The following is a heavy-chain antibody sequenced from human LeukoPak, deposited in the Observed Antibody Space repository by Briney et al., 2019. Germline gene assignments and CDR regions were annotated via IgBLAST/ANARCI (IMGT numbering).Heavy chain of an antibody. V-gene: IGHV3-30*03. D-gene: IGHD5-12*01. CDR3: AGSYSGYDYSYYYYYYMDV. J-gene: IGHJ6*03. CDR1: GFTFSSYG. Sequence: PGRSLRLSCAASGFTFSSYGMHWVRQAPGKGLEWVAVISYDGSNKYYADSVKGRFTISRDNSKNTLYLQMNSLRAEDTAVYYCAGSYSGYDYSYYYYYYMDVWGKGTTVTISS. CDR2: ISYDGSNK.